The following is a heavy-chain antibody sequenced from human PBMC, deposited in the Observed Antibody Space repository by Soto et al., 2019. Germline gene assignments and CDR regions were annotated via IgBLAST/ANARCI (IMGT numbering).Heavy chain of an antibody. CDR1: GGSFSGYY. J-gene: IGHJ5*02. V-gene: IGHV4-34*01. D-gene: IGHD6-13*01. CDR2: INHSGST. CDR3: ARESIARGVEQLVRVDWFDP. Sequence: QVQLQQWGAGLLKPSETLSLTCAVYGGSFSGYYWSWIRQPPGKGLEWIGEINHSGSTNYNPSLKSRVTISVDTSKNQFSLKLSSVTAADTAVYYCARESIARGVEQLVRVDWFDPCGQGTLVTVSS.